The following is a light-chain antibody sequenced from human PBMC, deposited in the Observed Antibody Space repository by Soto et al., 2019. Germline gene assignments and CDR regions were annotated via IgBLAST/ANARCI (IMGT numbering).Light chain of an antibody. V-gene: IGLV2-23*02. CDR3: CEYAGNTIFYV. CDR2: EVT. Sequence: ALTQPASVSGSPGQSITISCTGTSSDVGSYDLVSWYQQYPGKAPKLLIFEVTKRPSGVSDRFSGSKSGNTASLTISGLLAEDEAVYYCCEYAGNTIFYVFGTGTKVTVL. CDR1: SSDVGSYDL. J-gene: IGLJ1*01.